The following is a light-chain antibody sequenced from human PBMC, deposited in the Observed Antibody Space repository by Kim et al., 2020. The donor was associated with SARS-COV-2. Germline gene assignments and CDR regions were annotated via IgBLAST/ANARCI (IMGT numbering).Light chain of an antibody. Sequence: GQSVTISCTGTSSYVGSYNYVSWYQQHPGKAPKLMIYDVSKRPSGVPDRFSGSKSGNTASLTVSGLQAEDEADYYCCSYAGSYTVVFGGGTQLTVL. CDR3: CSYAGSYTVV. J-gene: IGLJ2*01. CDR1: SSYVGSYNY. V-gene: IGLV2-11*01. CDR2: DVS.